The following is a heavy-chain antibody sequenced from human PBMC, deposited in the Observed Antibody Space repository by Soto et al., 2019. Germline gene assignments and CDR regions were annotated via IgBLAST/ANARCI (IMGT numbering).Heavy chain of an antibody. V-gene: IGHV3-7*03. CDR1: GFTFSSYW. CDR3: ARARIAAAGNGFDP. D-gene: IGHD6-13*01. CDR2: IKQDGSEK. Sequence: EVQLVESGGGLVQPGGSLRLSCAASGFTFSSYWMSWVRQAPGKGLEWVANIKQDGSEKYYVDSVKGRFTISRDNAKNSLYLQMNSLRAEDTAVYYCARARIAAAGNGFDPWGQGTLVTVSS. J-gene: IGHJ5*02.